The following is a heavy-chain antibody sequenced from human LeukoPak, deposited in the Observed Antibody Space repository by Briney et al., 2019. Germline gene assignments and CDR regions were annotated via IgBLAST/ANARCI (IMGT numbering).Heavy chain of an antibody. CDR2: IIPILVTA. J-gene: IGHJ4*02. CDR1: GGTFSSYA. Sequence: SVKVSCKASGGTFSSYAISWVRQAPGQGLKWMGGIIPILVTANYAQKFQRRVTIPADESTSRAYMELSSLRSEDTAVYYCARRWYSSGWYFDYWGQGTLVTVSS. CDR3: ARRWYSSGWYFDY. V-gene: IGHV1-69*13. D-gene: IGHD6-19*01.